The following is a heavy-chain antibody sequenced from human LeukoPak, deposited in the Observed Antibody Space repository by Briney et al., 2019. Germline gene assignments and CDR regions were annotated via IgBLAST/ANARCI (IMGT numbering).Heavy chain of an antibody. CDR2: TSGSGGST. V-gene: IGHV3-23*01. D-gene: IGHD1-14*01. CDR3: ARGIKDLFDY. J-gene: IGHJ4*02. Sequence: GGSLRLSCAASGFTFSSYAMSWVRQAPGKGLEWVSVTSGSGGSTYYADSVKGRFTISRDNSKNTLYLQMNSLRAEDTAVYYCARGIKDLFDYWGQGTLVTVSS. CDR1: GFTFSSYA.